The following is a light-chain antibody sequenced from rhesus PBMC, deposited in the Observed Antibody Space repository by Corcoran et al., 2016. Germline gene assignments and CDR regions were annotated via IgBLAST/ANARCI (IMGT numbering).Light chain of an antibody. CDR3: QHYYSTPLT. V-gene: IGKV1-25*01. Sequence: DIQMTQSPSSLSASVGDRVTITCRASQGITNDLAWYQQKPGETPKLLIYEASRLQSGIPSRFSGRGSGTDFTLTINSLQPEDFATYYCQHYYSTPLTFGGGTKVEIK. CDR2: EAS. J-gene: IGKJ4*01. CDR1: QGITND.